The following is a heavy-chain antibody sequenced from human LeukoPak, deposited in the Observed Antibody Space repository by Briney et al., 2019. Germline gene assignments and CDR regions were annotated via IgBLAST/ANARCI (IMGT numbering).Heavy chain of an antibody. D-gene: IGHD2-15*01. V-gene: IGHV3-23*01. J-gene: IGHJ6*02. CDR2: ISGSGGST. Sequence: GGSLRLSCAASGFTFSSYAMSWVRQAPGKGLEWVSAISGSGGSTYYADSVKGRFTISRDNSKNTLYLQMNSLRAEDTAVYYCARAGADIVVVVAAPPDAWYYGMDVWGQGTTVTVSS. CDR3: ARAGADIVVVVAAPPDAWYYGMDV. CDR1: GFTFSSYA.